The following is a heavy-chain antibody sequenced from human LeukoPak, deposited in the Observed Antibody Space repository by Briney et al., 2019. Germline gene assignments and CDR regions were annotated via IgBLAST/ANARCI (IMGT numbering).Heavy chain of an antibody. D-gene: IGHD2-2*01. J-gene: IGHJ1*01. CDR3: ASDYYCSSTSCRPAEYFQH. CDR1: GGSFSGYY. Sequence: SETLSLTCAVYGGSFSGYYWSWIRQPPGKGLEWIGEINHSGSTNYNPSLKSRVTISVDTSKNQFSLKLSSVTAADTAVYYCASDYYCSSTSCRPAEYFQHWGQGTLVTVSS. CDR2: INHSGST. V-gene: IGHV4-34*01.